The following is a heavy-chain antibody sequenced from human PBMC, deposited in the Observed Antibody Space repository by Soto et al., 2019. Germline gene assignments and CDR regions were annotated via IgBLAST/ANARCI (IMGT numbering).Heavy chain of an antibody. Sequence: QVQLQQWGAGLLKPSETLSLTCAVYGGSFSGYYWSWIRQPPGKGLEWIGEINHSGSTNYNPSLKSRVTISVDTSKNQFSLKLSSVTAADTAVYYCARRQEPYGDYGAFDIWGQGTMVTVSS. CDR2: INHSGST. V-gene: IGHV4-34*01. J-gene: IGHJ3*02. D-gene: IGHD4-17*01. CDR1: GGSFSGYY. CDR3: ARRQEPYGDYGAFDI.